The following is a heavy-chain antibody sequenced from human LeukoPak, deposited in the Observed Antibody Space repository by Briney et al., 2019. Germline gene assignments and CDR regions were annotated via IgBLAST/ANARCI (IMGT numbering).Heavy chain of an antibody. J-gene: IGHJ4*02. D-gene: IGHD3-10*01. V-gene: IGHV4-30-4*01. Sequence: SETLSLTCTVSGGSISSYYWSWIRQPPGKGLEWIGYIYYSGSTYYNPSLKSRVTISVDTSKNQFSLKLSSVTAADTAVYYCARDVWGSGSFDYWGQGTLVTVSS. CDR2: IYYSGST. CDR1: GGSISSYY. CDR3: ARDVWGSGSFDY.